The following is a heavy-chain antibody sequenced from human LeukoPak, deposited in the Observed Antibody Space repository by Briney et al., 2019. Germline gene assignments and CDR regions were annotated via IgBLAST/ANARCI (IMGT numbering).Heavy chain of an antibody. D-gene: IGHD6-19*01. CDR3: AKDGYSGWYVPYNWFDP. CDR1: GFTFSSYA. Sequence: GGSLGLSCAAAGFTFSSYAMSWVRQAPGKGLEWVSAISGSGGSTYYADSVKGRFTISRDNSKNTLYLQMNSLRAEDTAVYYCAKDGYSGWYVPYNWFDPWGQGTLVTVSS. J-gene: IGHJ5*02. CDR2: ISGSGGST. V-gene: IGHV3-23*01.